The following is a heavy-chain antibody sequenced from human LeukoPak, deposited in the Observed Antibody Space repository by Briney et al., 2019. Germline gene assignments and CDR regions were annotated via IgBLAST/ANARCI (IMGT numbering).Heavy chain of an antibody. CDR2: IYHSGST. CDR3: ARLRRELLLDFDY. CDR1: GGSISSSNW. D-gene: IGHD1-26*01. Sequence: SETLSLTCAVSGGSISSSNWWSWVRQPPGKGLEWIGEIYHSGSTNYNPSLKSRVTISVDKSKNQFSLKLSSVTAADTAVYYCARLRRELLLDFDYWGQGTLVTVSS. V-gene: IGHV4-4*02. J-gene: IGHJ4*02.